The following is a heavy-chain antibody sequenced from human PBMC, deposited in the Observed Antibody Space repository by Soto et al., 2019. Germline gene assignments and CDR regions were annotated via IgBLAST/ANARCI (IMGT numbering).Heavy chain of an antibody. D-gene: IGHD3-22*01. V-gene: IGHV1-46*02. CDR1: GYTFNAFY. CDR2: INPRDDAT. CDR3: ARDQGVEGDYYDTTAYYFDS. J-gene: IGHJ4*02. Sequence: ASVKVSCKASGYTFNAFYIHWVRQAPGQGLEWMGIINPRDDATSYAQRFQGRVTMTRDTSTSTVYMDLGGLRSEDTAVYYCARDQGVEGDYYDTTAYYFDSWGQGTLVTASS.